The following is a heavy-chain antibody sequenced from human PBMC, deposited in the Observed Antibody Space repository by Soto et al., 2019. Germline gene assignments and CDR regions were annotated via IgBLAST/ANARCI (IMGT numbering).Heavy chain of an antibody. J-gene: IGHJ5*02. D-gene: IGHD5-12*01. Sequence: PSETLSLTCTVSGGSISSSSYYWGWIRQPPGKGLEWIGSIYYSGSTYYNPSLKSRVTISVDTSKNQFSLKLSSVTAADTAVYYCARHKCEYSGYDSFLSIHWFDPWGQGTLVTVSS. CDR3: ARHKCEYSGYDSFLSIHWFDP. V-gene: IGHV4-39*01. CDR2: IYYSGST. CDR1: GGSISSSSYY.